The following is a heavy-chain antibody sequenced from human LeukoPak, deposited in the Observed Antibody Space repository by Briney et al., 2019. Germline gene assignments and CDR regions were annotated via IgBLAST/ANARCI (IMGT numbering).Heavy chain of an antibody. D-gene: IGHD3-22*01. CDR3: ARRYYDDTSGYHLNYMDV. V-gene: IGHV4-4*07. CDR1: GGSIGSYY. J-gene: IGHJ6*03. Sequence: PSETLSLTCTVSGGSIGSYYWSWIRQPAGKGLEWIGRIYTSGSTNYNPPLQSRVTMSVDTSTTQFSLKLSSVTAADTAVYYCARRYYDDTSGYHLNYMDVWAKGTTVTVSS. CDR2: IYTSGST.